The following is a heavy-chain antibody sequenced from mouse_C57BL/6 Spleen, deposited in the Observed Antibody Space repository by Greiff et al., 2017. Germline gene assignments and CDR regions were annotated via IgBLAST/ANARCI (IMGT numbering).Heavy chain of an antibody. J-gene: IGHJ2*01. CDR1: GYSFTGYY. D-gene: IGHD2-4*01. CDR3: ARSGDYDGGYYFDY. V-gene: IGHV1-42*01. CDR2: INPSTGGT. Sequence: VQLQQSGPELVKPGASVKISCKASGYSFTGYYMNWVKQSPEKSLEWIGEINPSTGGTTYNQKFKAKATLTVDKSSRTAYMQLKSLTSEDSAVYYCARSGDYDGGYYFDYWGQGTTLTVSS.